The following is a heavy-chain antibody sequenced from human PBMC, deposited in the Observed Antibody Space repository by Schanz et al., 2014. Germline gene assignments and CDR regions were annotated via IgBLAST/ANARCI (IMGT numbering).Heavy chain of an antibody. D-gene: IGHD2-8*01. J-gene: IGHJ3*02. Sequence: EVQLVESGGGLVKPGGSLRLSCAASGFSFSAFTLTWVRQAPGKGLEWISYITTSTSYTNYADSVKGRFTISRDNAKKSLFLQMNSLRAEDTAVYYCARLGRMGAFDIWGQGTMVTVSS. CDR1: GFSFSAFT. CDR2: ITTSTSYT. V-gene: IGHV3-21*05. CDR3: ARLGRMGAFDI.